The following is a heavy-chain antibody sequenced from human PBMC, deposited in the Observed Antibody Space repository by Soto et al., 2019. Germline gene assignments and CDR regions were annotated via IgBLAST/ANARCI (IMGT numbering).Heavy chain of an antibody. Sequence: SETLSLTCTVSGGSISSSSNHWGLIRHPPWKGLDWICNIYYSENTYYNPSLKIRVTISVDTSKNHFSLRLTSVTSSDTAVYYCATQPPYGTLDHWGQGTMVTVSS. CDR1: GGSISSSSNH. V-gene: IGHV4-39*01. CDR2: IYYSENT. CDR3: ATQPPYGTLDH. J-gene: IGHJ4*02. D-gene: IGHD4-17*01.